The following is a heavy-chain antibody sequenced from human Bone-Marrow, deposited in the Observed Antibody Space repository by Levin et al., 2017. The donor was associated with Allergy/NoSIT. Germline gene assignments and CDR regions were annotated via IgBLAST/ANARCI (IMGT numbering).Heavy chain of an antibody. CDR1: GGSISSYY. CDR3: ARVRSSSWYGGVGYFDY. D-gene: IGHD6-13*01. CDR2: IYYSGST. Sequence: PSETLSLTCTVSGGSISSYYWSWIRQPPGKGLEWIGYIYYSGSTNYNPSLKSRVTISVDTSKNQFSLKLSSVTAADMAVYYCARVRSSSWYGGVGYFDYWGQGTLVTVSS. V-gene: IGHV4-59*01. J-gene: IGHJ4*02.